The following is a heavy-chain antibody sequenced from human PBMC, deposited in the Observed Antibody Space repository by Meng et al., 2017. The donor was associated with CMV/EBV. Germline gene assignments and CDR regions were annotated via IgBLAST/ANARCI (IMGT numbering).Heavy chain of an antibody. CDR2: INHSGST. D-gene: IGHD6-19*01. V-gene: IGHV4-34*01. CDR3: ARGPSSGWYWG. Sequence: SETLSLTCAVFGGSFSGYYWSGIRQPPGKGLEWIGEINHSGSTNHNLSLKSRVTISVDTSKNQFSLKLSSVTAADTAVYYCARGPSSGWYWGWGQGTLVTVSS. J-gene: IGHJ4*02. CDR1: GGSFSGYY.